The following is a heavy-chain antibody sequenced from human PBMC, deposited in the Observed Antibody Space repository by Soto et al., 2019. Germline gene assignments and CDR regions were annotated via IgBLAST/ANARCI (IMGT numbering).Heavy chain of an antibody. V-gene: IGHV3-9*01. CDR1: GFTFDDYA. D-gene: IGHD6-13*01. CDR2: ISWNSGSI. Sequence: EVQLVESGGGLVQPGRSLRLSCAASGFTFDDYAMHWVRQAPGKGLEWVSGISWNSGSIGYADSVKGRFTISRDNAKNSLYLQMNSLRAEDTALYYRAKDRYSSSWYWFHPWGQGTLVTVSS. J-gene: IGHJ5*02. CDR3: AKDRYSSSWYWFHP.